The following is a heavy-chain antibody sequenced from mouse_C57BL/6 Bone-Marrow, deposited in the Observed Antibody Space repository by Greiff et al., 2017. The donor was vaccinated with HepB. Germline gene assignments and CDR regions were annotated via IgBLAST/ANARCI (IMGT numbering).Heavy chain of an antibody. CDR1: GFNIKDDY. CDR3: TTTYYYGSSYDY. Sequence: VQLQQSGAELVRPGASVKLSCTASGFNIKDDYMHWVKQRPERGLEWSGWIDPENGDTEYASKFQGKATITADTSSNPAYLQLSSLTSEDTAVYYCTTTYYYGSSYDYWGQGTTLTVSS. D-gene: IGHD1-1*01. CDR2: IDPENGDT. V-gene: IGHV14-4*01. J-gene: IGHJ2*01.